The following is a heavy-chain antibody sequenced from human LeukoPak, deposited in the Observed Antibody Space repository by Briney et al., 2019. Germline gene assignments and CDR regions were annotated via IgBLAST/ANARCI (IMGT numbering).Heavy chain of an antibody. J-gene: IGHJ6*02. CDR2: IYTSGST. CDR3: ARAAAGTGNPYYYGMDV. D-gene: IGHD6-13*01. V-gene: IGHV4-4*07. CDR1: GGSISSYY. Sequence: SETLSLTCTVSGGSISSYYWSWIRQPAGKGLEWIGRIYTSGSTNYNPSLKSRVTMSVDTSKNQFSLKLSSVTAADTAVYYCARAAAGTGNPYYYGMDVWGQGTTVTVSS.